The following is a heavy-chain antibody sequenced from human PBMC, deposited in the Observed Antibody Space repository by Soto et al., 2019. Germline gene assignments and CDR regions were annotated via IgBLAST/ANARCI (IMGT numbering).Heavy chain of an antibody. J-gene: IGHJ4*02. CDR1: GFTFSSYG. D-gene: IGHD6-19*01. CDR3: ARGPEQWLVTYYFDY. V-gene: IGHV3-33*01. CDR2: IWYDGSNK. Sequence: PGGSLRLSCAASGFTFSSYGMHWVRQAPGKGLEWVAVIWYDGSNKYYADSVKGRFTISRDNSKNTLYLQMNSLRAEDTAVYYCARGPEQWLVTYYFDYWGQGTLVTVSS.